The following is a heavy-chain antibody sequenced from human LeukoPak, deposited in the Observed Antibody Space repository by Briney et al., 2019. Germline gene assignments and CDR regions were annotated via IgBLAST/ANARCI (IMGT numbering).Heavy chain of an antibody. CDR3: ARDLRAVAGTPSLFDP. J-gene: IGHJ5*02. CDR1: GFTFSTYE. D-gene: IGHD6-19*01. V-gene: IGHV3-48*03. Sequence: GGSLRLSCAASGFTFSTYEMNWVRQAPGKGLEWVSYISGSGSTIYYADSVKGRFTISTDNAKNSLYLQMNSLRAEDTAVYYCARDLRAVAGTPSLFDPWGQGTLVTVSS. CDR2: ISGSGSTI.